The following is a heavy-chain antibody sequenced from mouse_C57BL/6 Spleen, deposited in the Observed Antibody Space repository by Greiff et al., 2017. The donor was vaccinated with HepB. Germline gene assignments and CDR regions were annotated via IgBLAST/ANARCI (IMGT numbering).Heavy chain of an antibody. V-gene: IGHV5-4*01. CDR3: ARDTTVVAWYFDV. Sequence: EVKLVESGGGLVKPGGSLKLSCAASGFTFSSYAMSWVRQTPEKRLEWVATISDGGSYTYYPDNVKGRFTISRDNAKNNLYLQMSHLKSEDTAMYYCARDTTVVAWYFDVWGTGTTVTVSS. CDR2: ISDGGSYT. D-gene: IGHD1-1*01. J-gene: IGHJ1*03. CDR1: GFTFSSYA.